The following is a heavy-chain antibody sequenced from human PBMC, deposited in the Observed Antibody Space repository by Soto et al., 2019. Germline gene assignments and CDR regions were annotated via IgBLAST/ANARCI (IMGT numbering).Heavy chain of an antibody. CDR2: IYSSGST. D-gene: IGHD5-12*01. CDR1: GDSISXFX. CDR3: ARDLGGYYWFDP. V-gene: IGHV4-59*01. J-gene: IGHJ5*02. Sequence: QVQLQESGPRLVKPSETLSLTCTVSGDSISXFXXXXXXXXXXXGLQWIGYIYSSGSTMYNPSLKSRVTMSVDTSQNQFSLKLNSVTAADTAVYYCARDLGGYYWFDPWGQGTLVTVSS.